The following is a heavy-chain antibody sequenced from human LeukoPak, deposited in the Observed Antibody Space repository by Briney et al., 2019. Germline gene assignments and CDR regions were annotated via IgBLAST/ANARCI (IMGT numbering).Heavy chain of an antibody. CDR2: IDYSGSA. CDR3: ARDAWNGNSPLDY. V-gene: IGHV4-59*12. CDR1: GGSISSYY. J-gene: IGHJ4*02. D-gene: IGHD3-3*01. Sequence: SETLSLTCTVSGGSISSYYWSWIRQSPGKGLEWIGYIDYSGSAYYNPSFKSRVTISVDTAKSQFSLDLRSVTAADTAVYYCARDAWNGNSPLDYWGQGTLITVSS.